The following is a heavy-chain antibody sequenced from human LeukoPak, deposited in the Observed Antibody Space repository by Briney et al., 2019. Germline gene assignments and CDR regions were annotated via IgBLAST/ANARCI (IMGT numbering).Heavy chain of an antibody. CDR1: SYSISSGYY. D-gene: IGHD4-17*01. CDR2: IYHSGST. CDR3: AGTVTTGYYYYYMDV. V-gene: IGHV4-38-2*01. Sequence: SETLSLTXVVSSYSISSGYYWGWIRQSPGKGLEWIGSIYHSGSTYYNPSLKSRVSISVDTPKNQFSLKLSSVTAADTAVYFCAGTVTTGYYYYYMDVWGKGTTVTVSS. J-gene: IGHJ6*03.